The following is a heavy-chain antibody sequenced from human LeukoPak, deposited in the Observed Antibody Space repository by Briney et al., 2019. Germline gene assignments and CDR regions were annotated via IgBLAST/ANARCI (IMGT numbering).Heavy chain of an antibody. Sequence: ASVKVSCKASGYTLTGYDINWVRQATGQGLEWVGWLNPSSGNTGYAQKFQGRITITRNTSISTAYMELSSLRSEDTAVYYCARDPGYCSGGSCYSPNWFDPWGQGTLVTVSS. J-gene: IGHJ5*02. V-gene: IGHV1-8*03. CDR2: LNPSSGNT. CDR3: ARDPGYCSGGSCYSPNWFDP. CDR1: GYTLTGYD. D-gene: IGHD2-15*01.